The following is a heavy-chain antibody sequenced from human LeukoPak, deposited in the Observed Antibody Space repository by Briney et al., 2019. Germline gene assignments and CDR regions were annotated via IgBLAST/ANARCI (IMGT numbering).Heavy chain of an antibody. Sequence: SVKVSCKASGGTFSSYAISWVRQAPGQGLEWMGRIIPIFGTANYAQKFQGRVTITTVESTSTAYMELSSLRSEDTAVYYCANSGILPYYFDYWGQGTLVTVSS. CDR1: GGTFSSYA. D-gene: IGHD1-26*01. J-gene: IGHJ4*02. V-gene: IGHV1-69*05. CDR3: ANSGILPYYFDY. CDR2: IIPIFGTA.